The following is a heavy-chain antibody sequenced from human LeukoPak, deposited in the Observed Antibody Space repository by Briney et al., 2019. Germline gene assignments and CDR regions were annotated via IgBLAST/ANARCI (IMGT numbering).Heavy chain of an antibody. CDR1: GFTFNNAW. CDR2: IKSKNVGGTT. Sequence: GSLRLSCAASGFTFNNAWMNWVRQAPGKGLEWVGRIKSKNVGGTTDYAAPVKGRFTIPRDDSKNTVYLQMNSLKIEDTAVYYCTSHAAFDPWGQGTLVTVSS. CDR3: TSHAAFDP. V-gene: IGHV3-15*01. J-gene: IGHJ5*02.